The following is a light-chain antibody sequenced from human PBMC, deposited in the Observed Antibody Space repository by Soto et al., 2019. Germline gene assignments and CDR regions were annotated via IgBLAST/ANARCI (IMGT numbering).Light chain of an antibody. J-gene: IGLJ3*02. Sequence: QSVLTQPPSASGTPGQRVTISCSGSSSNIGSNYVYWYQQLPGTAPKLLIYRNNQRPSGVPDRFSGSKSGTSASMAISGLXXXXXXXYYCAAWDDSLSGPVFGGGTKLTV. V-gene: IGLV1-47*01. CDR2: RNN. CDR1: SSNIGSNY. CDR3: AAWDDSLSGPV.